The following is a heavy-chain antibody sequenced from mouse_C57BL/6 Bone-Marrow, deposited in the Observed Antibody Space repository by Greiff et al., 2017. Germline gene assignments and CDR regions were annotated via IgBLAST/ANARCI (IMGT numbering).Heavy chain of an antibody. CDR2: IDPSDSYT. J-gene: IGHJ1*03. CDR3: ARSDYYGSSYDYWYFDV. CDR1: GYTFTSYW. Sequence: QVQLQQPGAELVKPGASVKLSCKASGYTFTSYWMQWVKQRPGQGLEWIGEIDPSDSYTNYNQKFKGKATLTVDTSSSTAYMQLSSLTSEDSAVYYGARSDYYGSSYDYWYFDVWGTGTTVTVSS. D-gene: IGHD1-1*01. V-gene: IGHV1-50*01.